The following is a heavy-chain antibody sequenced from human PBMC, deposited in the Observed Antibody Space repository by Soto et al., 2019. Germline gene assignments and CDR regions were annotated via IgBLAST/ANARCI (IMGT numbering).Heavy chain of an antibody. D-gene: IGHD3-9*01. CDR3: ARRRPTGYDNY. CDR2: IGSSSSYT. J-gene: IGHJ4*02. CDR1: GFPFSDYY. V-gene: IGHV3-11*05. Sequence: QVQLVEAGGALVKPGGSLRLSCAASGFPFSDYYMSWIRQAPGKGLEWVSSIGSSSSYTNYADSVKGRFTISRDNSKNSLYLQMNSLRADDTGVYYCARRRPTGYDNYWGQGTLVTVSA.